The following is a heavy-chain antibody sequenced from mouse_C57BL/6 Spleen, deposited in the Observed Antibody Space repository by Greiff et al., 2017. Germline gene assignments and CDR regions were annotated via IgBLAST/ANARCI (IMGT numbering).Heavy chain of an antibody. CDR1: GYAFSSYW. D-gene: IGHD3-2*02. J-gene: IGHJ2*01. CDR3: ARSRAAQVYFDY. CDR2: IYPGDGDT. Sequence: VQVVESGAELVKPGASVKISCKASGYAFSSYWMNWVKQRPGKGLEWIGQIYPGDGDTNYNGKFKGKATLTADKSSSTAYMQLSSLTSEDSAVYFCARSRAAQVYFDYWGQGTTLTVSS. V-gene: IGHV1-80*01.